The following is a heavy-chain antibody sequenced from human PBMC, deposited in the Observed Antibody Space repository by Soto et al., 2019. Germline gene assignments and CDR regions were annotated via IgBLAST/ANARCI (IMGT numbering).Heavy chain of an antibody. J-gene: IGHJ4*02. V-gene: IGHV4-4*07. D-gene: IGHD1-26*01. Sequence: QVQLQESGPGLVKPSETLSLTCTVSGDSINGYYWTWIRQPAGKGLEWIGRIYTSGTTSYSPSLKSRVTMSLDTSKNHFSLRLTSVTAAETAVYYCARDTVGVSSPGVYWGRGTLVTVSS. CDR3: ARDTVGVSSPGVY. CDR1: GDSINGYY. CDR2: IYTSGTT.